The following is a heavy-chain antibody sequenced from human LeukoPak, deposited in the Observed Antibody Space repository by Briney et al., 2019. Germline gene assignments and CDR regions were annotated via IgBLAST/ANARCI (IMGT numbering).Heavy chain of an antibody. CDR1: GFTLSSYW. V-gene: IGHV3-7*03. J-gene: IGHJ6*02. CDR2: ITYKGNAN. CDR3: ARGGGLDV. D-gene: IGHD3-16*01. Sequence: GGSLRLSCAASGFTLSSYWMNWARQAPGKGLGWVASITYKGNANNYVDSVKSRFTITRDNAKNSLYLQMSNLRAEDTAVYFCARGGGLDVWGQGATVTVSS.